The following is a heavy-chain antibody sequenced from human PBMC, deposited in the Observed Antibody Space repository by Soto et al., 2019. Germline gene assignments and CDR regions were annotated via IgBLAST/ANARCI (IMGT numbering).Heavy chain of an antibody. Sequence: SETLSLTCAVSGGSISSSNWWSGVRQPPGKGLEWIGEIYHSGSTNYNPSLKSRVTISVDKSKNQFSLKLSSVTAADTAVYYCAKNNYYDSSGYYYGGLDAFDIWVQGTMVT. CDR2: IYHSGST. J-gene: IGHJ3*02. CDR1: GGSISSSNW. D-gene: IGHD3-22*01. CDR3: AKNNYYDSSGYYYGGLDAFDI. V-gene: IGHV4-4*02.